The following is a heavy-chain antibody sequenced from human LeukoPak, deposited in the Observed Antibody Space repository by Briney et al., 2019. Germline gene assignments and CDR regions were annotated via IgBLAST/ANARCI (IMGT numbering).Heavy chain of an antibody. CDR1: GFTFDDYA. Sequence: GGSLRLSCAASGFTFDDYAMHWVRQAPGKGLEWVSGISWNSGSIGYADSVKGRFTISRDNAKNSLYLQMNSLRAEDMALYYCAKAWSSGWFYDAFDIWGQGTMVTVSS. J-gene: IGHJ3*02. CDR3: AKAWSSGWFYDAFDI. V-gene: IGHV3-9*03. D-gene: IGHD6-19*01. CDR2: ISWNSGSI.